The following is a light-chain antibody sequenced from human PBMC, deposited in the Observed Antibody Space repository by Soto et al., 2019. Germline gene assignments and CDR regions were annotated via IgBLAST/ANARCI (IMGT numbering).Light chain of an antibody. J-gene: IGKJ4*01. CDR3: KHLNSPPPT. Sequence: AIQLTQSPSSLSASVGDRVTITCRASQGISSALAWYQQKPGKAPKLLIYDASSLESGVPSRFSGSGSGTVFPLTISTRQPEDFEPYYFKHLNSPPPTFGGGTKGE. V-gene: IGKV1-13*02. CDR2: DAS. CDR1: QGISSA.